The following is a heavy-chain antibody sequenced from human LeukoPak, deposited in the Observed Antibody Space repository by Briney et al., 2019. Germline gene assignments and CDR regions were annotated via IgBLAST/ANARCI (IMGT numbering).Heavy chain of an antibody. CDR1: GFTFSSYG. CDR2: ISYDGSNK. CDR3: GGATSFDY. J-gene: IGHJ4*02. Sequence: GGSLRLSCAASGFTFSSYGMHWVRQAPGKGLEWVAVISYDGSNKYYADSVKGRFTISRDNSKNTLYLQMNSLRAEDTAVYYCGGATSFDYWGQGTLATVSS. D-gene: IGHD1-26*01. V-gene: IGHV3-30*03.